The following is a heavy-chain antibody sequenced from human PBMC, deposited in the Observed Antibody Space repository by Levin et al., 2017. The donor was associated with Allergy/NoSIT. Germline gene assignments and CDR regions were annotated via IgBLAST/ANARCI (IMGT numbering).Heavy chain of an antibody. CDR2: ISYDGSNK. CDR3: AREAGYSYGYGNYWYFDL. CDR1: GFTFSSYA. Sequence: GGSLRLSCAASGFTFSSYAMHWVRQAPGKGLEWVAVISYDGSNKYYADSVKGRFTISRDNSKNTLYLQMNSLRAEDTAVYYCAREAGYSYGYGNYWYFDLWGRGTLVTVSS. J-gene: IGHJ2*01. D-gene: IGHD5-18*01. V-gene: IGHV3-30-3*01.